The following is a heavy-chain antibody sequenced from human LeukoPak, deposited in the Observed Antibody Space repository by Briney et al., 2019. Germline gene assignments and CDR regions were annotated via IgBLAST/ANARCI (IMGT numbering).Heavy chain of an antibody. V-gene: IGHV3-48*03. CDR1: GFTFSVYE. Sequence: WGSLRLSCAASGFTFSVYEMNWVRQAQGKGPEWVSYISASGSTEKYADSVKGRFTISRDNAKSSLYLQMNSLRVEDTAVYYCARGRGNDIWGQGTLVAVSS. CDR3: ARGRGNDI. J-gene: IGHJ4*02. D-gene: IGHD2-8*01. CDR2: ISASGSTE.